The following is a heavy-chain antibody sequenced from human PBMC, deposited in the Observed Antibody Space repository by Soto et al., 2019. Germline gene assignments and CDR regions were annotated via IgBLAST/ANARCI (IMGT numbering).Heavy chain of an antibody. CDR2: INPNSGST. J-gene: IGHJ4*02. Sequence: ASVKVSCKASGYTFTGYYMHWVRQAPGQGLEWMGWINPNSGSTNYAQKFQGWVTVTRDTSISTAYMELSRLRSDDTAVYYCARSQISGYPDYYFDYWGQGTLVTVSS. CDR3: ARSQISGYPDYYFDY. D-gene: IGHD3-10*01. CDR1: GYTFTGYY. V-gene: IGHV1-2*04.